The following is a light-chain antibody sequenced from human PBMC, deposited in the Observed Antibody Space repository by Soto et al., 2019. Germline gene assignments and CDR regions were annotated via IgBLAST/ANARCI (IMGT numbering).Light chain of an antibody. CDR2: GAS. J-gene: IGKJ4*01. V-gene: IGKV3-20*01. CDR3: QQYGSSVLT. CDR1: QSVTSSY. Sequence: EIVLTQSPGTLSLSPGERATLSCRASQSVTSSYLAWYQQKPGQAPRLLIYGASNRATGIPDRFSGSGSGTDFTLTISRLDPEDFAVYYCQQYGSSVLTFGGGTKVEIK.